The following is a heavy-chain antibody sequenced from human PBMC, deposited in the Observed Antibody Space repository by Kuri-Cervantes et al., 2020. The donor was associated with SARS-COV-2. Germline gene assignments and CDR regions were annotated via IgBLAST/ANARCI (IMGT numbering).Heavy chain of an antibody. D-gene: IGHD3-10*01. Sequence: SCKGAGYSFTSYWTSWVRQMPGKGLEWLGRIDPSDSYTNYSPSFQGHVTISADKSISTAYLQWSSLKASDTAMYYCARLAKMVRGVIGLDYWGQGTLVTVSS. CDR2: IDPSDSYT. J-gene: IGHJ4*02. V-gene: IGHV5-10-1*01. CDR3: ARLAKMVRGVIGLDY. CDR1: GYSFTSYW.